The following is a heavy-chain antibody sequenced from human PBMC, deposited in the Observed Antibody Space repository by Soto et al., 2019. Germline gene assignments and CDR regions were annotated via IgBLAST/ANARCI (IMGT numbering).Heavy chain of an antibody. J-gene: IGHJ6*02. Sequence: QVQLVESGGGVVQPGRSLRLSCAASGFTFISYGMHWVRQAPGKGLQWVAVISYDGSDRYYEDSVKGRFTISRGNSKNPLYLQINSLKTEDAAVYYCAIALNYCYAMDGWGQGTTVSVSS. CDR1: GFTFISYG. CDR3: AIALNYCYAMDG. CDR2: ISYDGSDR. V-gene: IGHV3-33*05.